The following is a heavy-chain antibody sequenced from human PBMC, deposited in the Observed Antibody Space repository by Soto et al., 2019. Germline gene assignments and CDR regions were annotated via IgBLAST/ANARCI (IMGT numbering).Heavy chain of an antibody. D-gene: IGHD5-18*01. V-gene: IGHV3-49*03. CDR1: GFTFGDYA. Sequence: GGSLRLSCTASGFTFGDYAMSWFRQAPGKGLEWVGFIRSKAYGGTTEYAASVKGRFTISRDDSKSIAYLQMNSLKTEDTAVYYCTRFWIQLWLRPQIRTARDGWFDPWGQGTLVTVSS. CDR2: IRSKAYGGTT. CDR3: TRFWIQLWLRPQIRTARDGWFDP. J-gene: IGHJ5*02.